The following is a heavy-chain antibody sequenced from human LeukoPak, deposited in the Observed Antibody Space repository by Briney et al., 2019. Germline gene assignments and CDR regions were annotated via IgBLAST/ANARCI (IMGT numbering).Heavy chain of an antibody. V-gene: IGHV4-38-2*02. CDR3: AKDRRRAVAKWFDP. CDR1: GYSISSGYF. CDR2: IYHSGST. D-gene: IGHD6-19*01. J-gene: IGHJ5*02. Sequence: PSETLSLTCTVSGYSISSGYFWGWIRQPPGKGLECIGTIYHSGSTYYNPSLKSRVTISVDTSKNQFSLKLNSVTAADTAVYYCAKDRRRAVAKWFDPWGQGTLVTVSS.